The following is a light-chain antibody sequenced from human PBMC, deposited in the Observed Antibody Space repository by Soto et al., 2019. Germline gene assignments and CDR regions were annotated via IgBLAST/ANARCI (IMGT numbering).Light chain of an antibody. CDR1: QSVSSSY. CDR3: QQYGSSPLT. J-gene: IGKJ4*01. CDR2: GAS. Sequence: EMVLTQSPGTLSLSPGERATLSCRASQSVSSSYLAWYQQKPGQAPRLLIYGASSRATGIPDRFSGSGSGTDFTLTISRLKPEDFAVYYCQQYGSSPLTFGGGTKVEIK. V-gene: IGKV3-20*01.